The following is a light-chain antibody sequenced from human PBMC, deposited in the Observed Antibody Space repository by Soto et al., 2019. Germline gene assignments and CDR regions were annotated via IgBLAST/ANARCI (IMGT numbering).Light chain of an antibody. CDR2: KAS. V-gene: IGKV1-5*03. J-gene: IGKJ1*01. Sequence: DIQMTQSPSTLSASVGDRVTITCRASESISNFLAWYQQKPGKAPNLLIYKASSLERGVPSRFSGSGSGTEFTLTISSLQPDDFATYYCQPYNSYSRTFGQGTKVDIK. CDR1: ESISNF. CDR3: QPYNSYSRT.